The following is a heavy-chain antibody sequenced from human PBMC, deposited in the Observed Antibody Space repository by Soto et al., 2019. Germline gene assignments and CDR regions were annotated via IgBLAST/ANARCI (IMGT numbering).Heavy chain of an antibody. D-gene: IGHD3-10*01. J-gene: IGHJ6*02. Sequence: QVQLVQSGAEVKKPGSSVKVSCKASGGTFSSYAINWVRQAPGQGLEWMGGIIRIFGTSDYAQRFQGRVTMTADESTSTAYMELSSLRSEDTAVYYCARQGSNEYYYYGMDVWGQGTTVTVSS. CDR2: IIRIFGTS. CDR3: ARQGSNEYYYYGMDV. V-gene: IGHV1-69*12. CDR1: GGTFSSYA.